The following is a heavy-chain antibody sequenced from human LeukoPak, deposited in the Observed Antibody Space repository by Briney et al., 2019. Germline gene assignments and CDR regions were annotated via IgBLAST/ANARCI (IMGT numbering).Heavy chain of an antibody. Sequence: GGSLRLSCAASGFTFTSYTMNWVRQAPGKGLEWVSSISSGSSFLKYADPVKGRFTISRDNAMNSLYLQMNSLRAEDTAVYFCARTPVLGPIDFWGQGTLVTVSS. J-gene: IGHJ4*02. V-gene: IGHV3-21*01. CDR2: ISSGSSFL. D-gene: IGHD3-16*01. CDR1: GFTFTSYT. CDR3: ARTPVLGPIDF.